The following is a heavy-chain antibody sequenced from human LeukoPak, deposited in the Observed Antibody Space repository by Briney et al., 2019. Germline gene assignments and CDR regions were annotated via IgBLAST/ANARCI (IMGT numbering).Heavy chain of an antibody. V-gene: IGHV1-69*13. CDR2: IIPIFGTA. Sequence: SVKVSCKASGGTFSSYAISWVRQAPGQGLEWMGGIIPIFGTANYAQKFQGRVTITADESTSTAYMELSSLRSEDTAVYYCARLGGAYSYGYLWKNYYYYYMDVWGKGTTVTISS. CDR1: GGTFSSYA. CDR3: ARLGGAYSYGYLWKNYYYYYMDV. D-gene: IGHD5-18*01. J-gene: IGHJ6*03.